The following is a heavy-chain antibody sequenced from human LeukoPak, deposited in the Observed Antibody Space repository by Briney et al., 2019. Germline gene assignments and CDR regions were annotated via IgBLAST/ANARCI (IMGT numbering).Heavy chain of an antibody. CDR1: GGTFSSYA. V-gene: IGHV3-23*01. CDR2: ISGSGGST. D-gene: IGHD3-3*01. Sequence: ASVKVSCKASGGTFSSYAISWVRQAPGKGLEWVSAISGSGGSTYYADSVKGRFTISRDNSKNTLYLQMNSLRAEDTAVYYCAKDRRITISGVVYYYFDYWGQGTLVTVSS. CDR3: AKDRRITISGVVYYYFDY. J-gene: IGHJ4*02.